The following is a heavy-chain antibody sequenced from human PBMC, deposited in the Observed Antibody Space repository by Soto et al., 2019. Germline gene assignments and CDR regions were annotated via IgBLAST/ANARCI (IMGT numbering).Heavy chain of an antibody. J-gene: IGHJ5*01. D-gene: IGHD1-1*01. CDR3: ARVRQGCSANNCYFDP. CDR1: GGSVRSPDW. CDR2: VHISGHS. V-gene: IGHV4-4*02. Sequence: SETLSLTCTLSGGSVRSPDWWNWVRQSPDKGLEWIAEVHISGHSNYNPSLRSRVSVSIDSSKNQFYLNLNSVTAADTAIYYCARVRQGCSANNCYFDPWGQGTQVTVS.